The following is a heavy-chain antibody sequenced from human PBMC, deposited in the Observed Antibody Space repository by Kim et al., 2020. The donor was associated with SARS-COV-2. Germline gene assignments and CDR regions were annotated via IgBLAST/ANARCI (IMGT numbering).Heavy chain of an antibody. D-gene: IGHD6-6*01. V-gene: IGHV3-11*01. Sequence: GGSLRLSCAASGFTFSDYYMSWIRQAPGKGLEWVSYISSSGSTIYYADSVKGRFTISRDNAKNSLYLQMNSLRAEDTAVYYCASASSLTPPYYGMDVWGQGTTVTVSS. CDR3: ASASSLTPPYYGMDV. J-gene: IGHJ6*02. CDR2: ISSSGSTI. CDR1: GFTFSDYY.